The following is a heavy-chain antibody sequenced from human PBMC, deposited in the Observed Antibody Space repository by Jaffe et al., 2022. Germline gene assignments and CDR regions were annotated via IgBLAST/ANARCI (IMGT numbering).Heavy chain of an antibody. CDR3: ARAIGGSGSSRYKPYYFDY. J-gene: IGHJ4*02. V-gene: IGHV1-69*01. CDR2: IIPIFGTA. D-gene: IGHD3-10*01. Sequence: QVQLVQSGAEVKKPGSSVKVSCKASGGTFSSYAISWVRQAPGQGLEWMGGIIPIFGTANYAQKFQGRVTITADESTSTAYMELSSLRSEDTAVYYCARAIGGSGSSRYKPYYFDYWGQGTLVTVSS. CDR1: GGTFSSYA.